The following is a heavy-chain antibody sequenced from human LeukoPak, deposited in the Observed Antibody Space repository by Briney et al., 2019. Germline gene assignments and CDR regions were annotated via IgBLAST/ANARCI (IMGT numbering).Heavy chain of an antibody. CDR1: GGSFSGYY. D-gene: IGHD3-16*02. CDR2: INHSGST. V-gene: IGHV4-34*01. Sequence: KSSETLSLTCAVYGGSFSGYYWSWIRQPPGKGLEWIGEINHSGSTNYNPSLKSRVTISVDTSKNQFSLKLSSVTAADTAVYYCARDPPYYDYVWGSYRQWGQGTLVTVSS. J-gene: IGHJ4*02. CDR3: ARDPPYYDYVWGSYRQ.